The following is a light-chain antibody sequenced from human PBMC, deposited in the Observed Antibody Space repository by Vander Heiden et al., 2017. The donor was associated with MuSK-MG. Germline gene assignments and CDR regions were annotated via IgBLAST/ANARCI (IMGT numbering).Light chain of an antibody. CDR2: QDN. CDR3: QTWDSGTAV. Sequence: SYELTQPSSVSVSPGQTVSITCSGDNLGDKYACWYQQKSGQSPVVVIYQDNKRPSGIPERFSGSNSGNTATLTISGTQAMDEADYYCQTWDSGTAVFGGGTQLTVL. J-gene: IGLJ7*01. V-gene: IGLV3-1*01. CDR1: NLGDKY.